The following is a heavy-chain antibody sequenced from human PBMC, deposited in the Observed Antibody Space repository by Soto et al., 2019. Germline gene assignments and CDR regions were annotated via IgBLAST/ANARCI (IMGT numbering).Heavy chain of an antibody. Sequence: NPGGSLRLSCEVAGFTFSDYYMTWIRQAPGKGLEWVSHISSSSTYTNYADSVKGRFTISRDNAKNSLYLQMNALRAEDTAVYYCASAFTNVMYYYDSSAPPGGIDVWGQGTTVTVSS. CDR3: ASAFTNVMYYYDSSAPPGGIDV. V-gene: IGHV3-11*06. J-gene: IGHJ6*02. CDR1: GFTFSDYY. CDR2: ISSSSTYT. D-gene: IGHD3-22*01.